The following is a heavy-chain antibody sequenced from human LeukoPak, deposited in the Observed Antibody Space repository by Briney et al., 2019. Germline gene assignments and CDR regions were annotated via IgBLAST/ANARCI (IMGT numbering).Heavy chain of an antibody. CDR2: IWYDGSNK. Sequence: GRSLRLSCAASGFTFSSYGMHWVRQAPGKGLEWVAVIWYDGSNKYYADSVKGRFTISRDNSKNTLYLQMNSLRAEDTAVYYCARGPGTTPGGYWGQGTLVTVSS. D-gene: IGHD4-17*01. V-gene: IGHV3-33*01. CDR3: ARGPGTTPGGY. CDR1: GFTFSSYG. J-gene: IGHJ4*02.